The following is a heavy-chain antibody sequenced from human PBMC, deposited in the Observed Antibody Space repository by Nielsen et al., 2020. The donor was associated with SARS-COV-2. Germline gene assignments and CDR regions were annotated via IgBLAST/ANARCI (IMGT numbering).Heavy chain of an antibody. CDR2: TYYRSKWYN. CDR3: ARDRIPPPGIAAADYYYGMDV. Sequence: WIRQSPSRGLEWLGRTYYRSKWYNDYAVSVKSRITINPDTSKNQFSLQLNSVTPEDTAVYYCARDRIPPPGIAAADYYYGMDVWGQGTTVTVSS. J-gene: IGHJ6*02. V-gene: IGHV6-1*01. D-gene: IGHD6-13*01.